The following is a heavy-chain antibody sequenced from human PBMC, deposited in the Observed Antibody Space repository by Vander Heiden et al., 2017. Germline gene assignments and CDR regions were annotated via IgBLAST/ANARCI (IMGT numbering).Heavy chain of an antibody. CDR1: GGLLGNYY. CDR3: VGNYYDSRGYYFIDS. V-gene: IGHV4-4*07. CDR2: IYTGGST. J-gene: IGHJ4*02. D-gene: IGHD3-22*01. Sequence: VQLQGSGPGLVRPSETLLLTCPVSGGLLGNYYWTWRRQPAGKALEWLGRIYTGGSTNYNPSLKSRVTMSVATSKNQFSLKLTSVTAADTAVYYCVGNYYDSRGYYFIDSWGQGTLVTVS.